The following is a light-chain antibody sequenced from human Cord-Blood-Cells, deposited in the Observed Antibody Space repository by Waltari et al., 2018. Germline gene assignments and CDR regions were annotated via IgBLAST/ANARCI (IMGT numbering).Light chain of an antibody. CDR3: QQYNSYPFT. CDR2: KAS. V-gene: IGKV1-5*03. J-gene: IGKJ3*01. CDR1: QSISSW. Sequence: DIQMTQSPSTRSASVGDRVTITCRASQSISSWLAWYQQKPGKAPKLLIYKASSLESGVPSRFSGSRSGTEFTLTISSLQPDDFATYYCQQYNSYPFTFGPGTKVDIK.